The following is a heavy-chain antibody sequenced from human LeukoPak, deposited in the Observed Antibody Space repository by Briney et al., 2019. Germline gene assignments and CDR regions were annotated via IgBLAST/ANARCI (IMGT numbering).Heavy chain of an antibody. J-gene: IGHJ4*02. CDR3: ARVSPMVRGVIDY. D-gene: IGHD3-10*01. V-gene: IGHV4-4*02. CDR2: IYHSGST. CDR1: GGPLSSSNW. Sequence: SGTLSLTCAVSGGPLSSSNWWSWVRQPPGKGLEWIGEIYHSGSTNYNPSLKSRVTISVDKSKNQFSLKLSSVTAADTAVYYCARVSPMVRGVIDYWGQGTLVTVSS.